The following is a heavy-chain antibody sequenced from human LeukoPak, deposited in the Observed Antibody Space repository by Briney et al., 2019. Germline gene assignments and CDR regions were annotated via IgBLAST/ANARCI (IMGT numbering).Heavy chain of an antibody. CDR3: ARDRTEPNTYYYYYYYMDV. Sequence: PSETLSLTCTVSGASISSSSYYWGWIRQPPGKGLEWIGSIYYGGSTYYNPSLKSRVTISVDTSKNQFSLKVNSVTAADTAVYYCARDRTEPNTYYYYYYYMDVWGKGTTVTVSS. V-gene: IGHV4-39*07. CDR2: IYYGGST. D-gene: IGHD1-14*01. CDR1: GASISSSSYY. J-gene: IGHJ6*03.